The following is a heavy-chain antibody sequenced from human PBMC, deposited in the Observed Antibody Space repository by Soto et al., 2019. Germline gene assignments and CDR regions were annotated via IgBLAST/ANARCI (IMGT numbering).Heavy chain of an antibody. CDR2: ISHRGSS. CDR3: ARVSWSTSPKFDY. J-gene: IGHJ4*02. V-gene: IGHV4-30-4*01. D-gene: IGHD2-15*01. CDR1: GGSISSGDYY. Sequence: SETLSLTGTVSGGSISSGDYYWSWIRQPPGKGLEWIGYISHRGSSYYSPSLKSRVTISLGTSKNQFSLNLSSVTAADTAVYYCARVSWSTSPKFDYWGQGTLVTVSS.